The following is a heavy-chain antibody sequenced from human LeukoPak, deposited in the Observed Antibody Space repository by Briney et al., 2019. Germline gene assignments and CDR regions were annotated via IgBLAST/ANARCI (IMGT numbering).Heavy chain of an antibody. CDR1: GESFSGYF. D-gene: IGHD5-12*01. V-gene: IGHV4-34*01. Sequence: SETLSLTCAVYGESFSGYFWTWIRQPPGRGLEWIGEINHSGTTNYNPSLKSRVTISVDPSKNQFSLKLSSVTAADTAVYYCARTDVGHSAYDDWGQGTLVTVSS. CDR3: ARTDVGHSAYDD. J-gene: IGHJ4*02. CDR2: INHSGTT.